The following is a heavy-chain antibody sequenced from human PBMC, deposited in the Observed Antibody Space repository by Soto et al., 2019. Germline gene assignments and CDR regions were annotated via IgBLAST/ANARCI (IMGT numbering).Heavy chain of an antibody. D-gene: IGHD3-16*02. CDR2: IYHSGST. V-gene: IGHV4-30-2*01. CDR3: ARARTAGPLNRFAS. J-gene: IGHJ5*01. Sequence: TLSLTCSVSGGSLSSCGYSWSWIRQPPGKGLEWIGYIYHSGSTYYNPSLKSRVTMSVYTSKNQFSLKLSSVTVADTAVYYCARARTAGPLNRFASWGQGTLVPVSS. CDR1: GGSLSSCGYS.